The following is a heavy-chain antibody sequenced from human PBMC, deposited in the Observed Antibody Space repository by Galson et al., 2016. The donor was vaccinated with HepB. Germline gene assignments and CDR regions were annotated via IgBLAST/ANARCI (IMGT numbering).Heavy chain of an antibody. D-gene: IGHD5-18*01. CDR1: GATFSSYT. Sequence: SVKVSCKAFGATFSSYTISWVRQAPGQGPEWMGGLIPIYGTPNYAHKFQGRVTITADEATNTAYMELSRLRSEDTAVYYCARDRGYSFGPLGSWGQGTLVTVSS. CDR2: LIPIYGTP. V-gene: IGHV1-69*13. J-gene: IGHJ5*01. CDR3: ARDRGYSFGPLGS.